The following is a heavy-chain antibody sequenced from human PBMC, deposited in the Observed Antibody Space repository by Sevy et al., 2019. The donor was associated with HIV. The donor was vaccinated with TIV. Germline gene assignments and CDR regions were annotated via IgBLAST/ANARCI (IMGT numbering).Heavy chain of an antibody. CDR2: ISGSGRTT. CDR1: GFTFSNYA. D-gene: IGHD3-10*01. V-gene: IGHV3-23*01. Sequence: GGSLRLSCAASGFTFSNYAMSWVRQAPGKGLEWVSVISGSGRTTYYADSVKGRFTISRDNSKNTLYLQMNSLRDEDTAVYYCAKNSGRHRNHYCFDHWGQGTLVTVSS. J-gene: IGHJ4*02. CDR3: AKNSGRHRNHYCFDH.